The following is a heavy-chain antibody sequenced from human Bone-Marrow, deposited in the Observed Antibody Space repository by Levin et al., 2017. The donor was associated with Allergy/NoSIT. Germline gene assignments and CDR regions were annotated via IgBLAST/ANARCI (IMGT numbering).Heavy chain of an antibody. CDR3: AREGRGPEYYFDF. CDR2: IRWNSGSI. V-gene: IGHV3-9*01. CDR1: GFTFDDHV. J-gene: IGHJ4*02. D-gene: IGHD5-12*01. Sequence: QAGGSLRFSCAASGFTFDDHVMHWVRQGPGKGLEWVSGIRWNSGSIDYADSVKGRFTISRDNAKNSLYLQMNSLSAEDTALYYCAREGRGPEYYFDFWGQGTLVTVSS.